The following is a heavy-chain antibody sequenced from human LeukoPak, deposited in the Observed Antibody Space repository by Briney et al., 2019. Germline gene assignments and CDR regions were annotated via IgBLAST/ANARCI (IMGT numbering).Heavy chain of an antibody. CDR3: AREKVDTAMVTALYYYYYYMDV. CDR1: GDSVSSNSAA. V-gene: IGHV6-1*01. J-gene: IGHJ6*03. CDR2: TYYGSKWYN. D-gene: IGHD5-18*01. Sequence: SQTLSLTCAISGDSVSSNSAAWNWIRQSPSRGLEWLGRTYYGSKWYNDYAVSVKSRITINPDTSKNQFSLQLNSVTPEDTAVYYCAREKVDTAMVTALYYYYYYMDVWGKGTTVTVSS.